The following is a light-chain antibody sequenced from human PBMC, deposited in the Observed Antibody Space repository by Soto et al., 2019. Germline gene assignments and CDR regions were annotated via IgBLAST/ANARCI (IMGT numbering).Light chain of an antibody. CDR3: QQYENLPT. J-gene: IGKJ5*01. CDR1: KNINIY. V-gene: IGKV1-33*01. CDR2: DAS. Sequence: DIQMTQSPSSLSASVGDRVTITCQASKNINIYLNWYQQKPGRAPKLLIYDASNLEAGVPSRFRGSGSGTDFTFTISRLQPEDIATYYCQQYENLPTFGQGTRLEIK.